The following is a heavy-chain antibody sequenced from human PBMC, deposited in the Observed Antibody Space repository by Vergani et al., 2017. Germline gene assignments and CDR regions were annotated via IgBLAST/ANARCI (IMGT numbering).Heavy chain of an antibody. CDR3: ARAYYXDSRGRAYYYGMDV. J-gene: IGHJ6*02. Sequence: EVQLLESGGGLVQPGGSLRLSCAASGFTFSSYAMHWVRQAPGKGLEYVSAISSNGGSTYYANSVKGRFTISRDNSKNTLYLQMGSLRAEDMAVYYCARAYYXDSRGRAYYYGMDVWG. CDR1: GFTFSSYA. V-gene: IGHV3-64*01. CDR2: ISSNGGST. D-gene: IGHD3-22*01.